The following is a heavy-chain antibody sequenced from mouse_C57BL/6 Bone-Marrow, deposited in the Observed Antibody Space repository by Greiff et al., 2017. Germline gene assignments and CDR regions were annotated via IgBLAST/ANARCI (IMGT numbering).Heavy chain of an antibody. D-gene: IGHD6-1*01. CDR1: GYAFSSSW. CDR3: ARNSRFAN. CDR2: IYPGDGDT. J-gene: IGHJ3*01. Sequence: QVQLQQSGPELVKPGASVKISCKASGYAFSSSWMNWVKQRPGKGLEWIGRIYPGDGDTNYNGKFKGKATLTADKSSSTAYMKLSSLTSEDSAVYFGARNSRFANWGQGSLVTVSA. V-gene: IGHV1-82*01.